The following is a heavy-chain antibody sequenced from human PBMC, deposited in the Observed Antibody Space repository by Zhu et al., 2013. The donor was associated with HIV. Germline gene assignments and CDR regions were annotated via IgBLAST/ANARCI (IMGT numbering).Heavy chain of an antibody. CDR1: GFTFSSSW. CDR3: ARIGTTATTFDY. Sequence: EVQLLESGGGLVQPGGSLRLSCAASGFTFSSSWMHWVRQAPGKGLVWVSRVNGDESTTTYAGSVKGRFTISRDNAKNTLYLQMSSLRAEDTAVYYCARIGTTATTFDYWGQGTLVTVSS. J-gene: IGHJ4*02. V-gene: IGHV3-74*02. CDR2: VNGDESTT. D-gene: IGHD1-1*01.